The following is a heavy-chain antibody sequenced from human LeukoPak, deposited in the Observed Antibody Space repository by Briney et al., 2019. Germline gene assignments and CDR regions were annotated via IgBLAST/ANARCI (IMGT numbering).Heavy chain of an antibody. CDR1: GFTFSSYW. V-gene: IGHV3-7*01. CDR2: IKQDRSEK. J-gene: IGHJ4*02. CDR3: ARNYCDSSGYYPTFEY. Sequence: GGSLRLSCAASGFTFSSYWMSCVRQDPGKGLEWVSNIKQDRSEKYYADSVKGRFTISRDNAKNSLYLQMNSLRAEDTAVYYCARNYCDSSGYYPTFEYWGQGTLVTVSS. D-gene: IGHD3-22*01.